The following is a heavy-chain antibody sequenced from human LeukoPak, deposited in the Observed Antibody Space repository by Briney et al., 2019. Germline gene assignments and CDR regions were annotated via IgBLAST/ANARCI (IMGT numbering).Heavy chain of an antibody. J-gene: IGHJ4*02. V-gene: IGHV3-30*02. CDR1: GFTFSSYG. CDR2: IRYDGSNK. D-gene: IGHD1-26*01. CDR3: AKDRIRSSLWELPLGAFDY. Sequence: HPGGSLRLSCAASGFTFSSYGMHWVRQAPGKGLEWVAFIRYDGSNKYYADSVKGRFTISRDNSKNTLYLQMNSLRAEDTAVYYCAKDRIRSSLWELPLGAFDYWGQGTLVTVSS.